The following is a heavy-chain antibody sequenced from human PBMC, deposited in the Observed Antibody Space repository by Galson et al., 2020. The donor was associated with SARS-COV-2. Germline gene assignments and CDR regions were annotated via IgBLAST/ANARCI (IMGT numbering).Heavy chain of an antibody. J-gene: IGHJ3*01. D-gene: IGHD1-26*01. Sequence: ESLKISCAAPGFNFRNFWMSWVRQAPGKGLEWVGLIKSKVHGGTTDYAAPGRGSFAISRDDSQNTMYLQLNSLKTEDTGVYYCTAIVGDGDTFDFWGQGTMLTVSS. V-gene: IGHV3-15*01. CDR1: GFNFRNFW. CDR3: TAIVGDGDTFDF. CDR2: IKSKVHGGTT.